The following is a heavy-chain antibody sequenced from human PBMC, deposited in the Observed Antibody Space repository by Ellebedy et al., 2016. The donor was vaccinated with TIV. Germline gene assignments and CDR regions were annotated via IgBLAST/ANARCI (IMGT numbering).Heavy chain of an antibody. CDR3: AKEGRAAAGRGYFDY. J-gene: IGHJ4*02. Sequence: GGSLRLXCAASGFTFSSYAMSWVRQAPGKGLEWVSSISGSGGNTYYANSVKGRFSISRDNSKKTVYLQMNSLRAEDTAVYYCAKEGRAAAGRGYFDYWGQGTLVTVSS. V-gene: IGHV3-23*01. D-gene: IGHD6-13*01. CDR1: GFTFSSYA. CDR2: ISGSGGNT.